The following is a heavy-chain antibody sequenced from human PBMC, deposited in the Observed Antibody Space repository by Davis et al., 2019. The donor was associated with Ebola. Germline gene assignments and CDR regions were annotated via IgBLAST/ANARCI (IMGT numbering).Heavy chain of an antibody. CDR3: ARAQYYDILTAGDNWFDP. J-gene: IGHJ5*02. V-gene: IGHV1-69*05. CDR1: GGTFSSSA. Sequence: SVTVSCKASGGTFSSSAISWVRHAPGHGLEWMGGIIPIFGTANYAQKFQGRVTMTRNTSISTAYMELSSLRSEDTAVYYCARAQYYDILTAGDNWFDPWGQGTLVTASS. D-gene: IGHD3-9*01. CDR2: IIPIFGTA.